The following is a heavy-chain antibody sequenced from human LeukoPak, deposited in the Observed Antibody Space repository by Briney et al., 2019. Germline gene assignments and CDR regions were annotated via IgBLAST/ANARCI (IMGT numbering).Heavy chain of an antibody. V-gene: IGHV4-59*01. Sequence: SETLSLTCTVSGDSISSYYWSWIRQPPGKGLEWIGYIYYSGSTNYNPSLKSRVTISVDTSKNQFSLKLSSVTAADTAVYYCANTAVAGRIGWFDPWGQGTLVTVSS. CDR2: IYYSGST. CDR3: ANTAVAGRIGWFDP. J-gene: IGHJ5*02. D-gene: IGHD6-19*01. CDR1: GDSISSYY.